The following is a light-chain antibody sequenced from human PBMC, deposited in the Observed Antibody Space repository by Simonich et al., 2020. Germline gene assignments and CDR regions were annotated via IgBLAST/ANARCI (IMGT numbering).Light chain of an antibody. CDR3: SSYTSSSTLV. CDR1: SSDVGGYNY. Sequence: QSALTQPASVSGSPGQSITISCTGTSSDVGGYNYVSWYQQPPGKAPKLMIYDVSKRPAGVSYRFSGSKSGNTAALTISGLQAEDEADYYCSSYTSSSTLVFGGGTKLTVL. CDR2: DVS. J-gene: IGLJ2*01. V-gene: IGLV2-14*01.